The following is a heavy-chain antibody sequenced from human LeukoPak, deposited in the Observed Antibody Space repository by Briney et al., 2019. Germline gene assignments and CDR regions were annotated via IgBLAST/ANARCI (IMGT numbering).Heavy chain of an antibody. Sequence: PGGSLRLSCAASGFAFNNYAMSWVRQAPGKGLEWVSSISSNSIYVFYADSMKGRFTISRDNAKNSLSLQMNSLRAEDTAVYYCARDQVDRIWYFDYWGQGTLVTVSS. D-gene: IGHD1-14*01. CDR3: ARDQVDRIWYFDY. CDR2: ISSNSIYV. J-gene: IGHJ4*02. V-gene: IGHV3-21*01. CDR1: GFAFNNYA.